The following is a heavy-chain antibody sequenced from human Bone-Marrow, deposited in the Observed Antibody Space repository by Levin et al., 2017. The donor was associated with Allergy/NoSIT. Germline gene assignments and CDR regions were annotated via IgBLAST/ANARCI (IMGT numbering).Heavy chain of an antibody. Sequence: GESLKISCAASGFSFSSYSMNWVRQAPGKGLEWVSSISGSSNNKYYADSVKGRFTISRDNAKNSLYLQMNSLGAEDTAVYYCASSGGSHTLDAFDSWGQGTMVTVSS. CDR1: GFSFSSYS. J-gene: IGHJ3*02. D-gene: IGHD2-15*01. V-gene: IGHV3-21*01. CDR2: ISGSSNNK. CDR3: ASSGGSHTLDAFDS.